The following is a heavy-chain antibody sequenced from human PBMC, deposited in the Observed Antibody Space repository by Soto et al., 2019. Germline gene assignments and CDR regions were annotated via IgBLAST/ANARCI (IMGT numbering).Heavy chain of an antibody. D-gene: IGHD6-13*01. V-gene: IGHV1-18*01. J-gene: IGHJ5*02. CDR1: GYTFTSYG. Sequence: QVQLVQSGAEVKKPGASVKVSCKASGYTFTSYGISWVRQAPGQGLEWMGWISAYNGNTNYAQKHQGRVTKTTDTSTSTAYMELRSLRSDDTAVYYCARDQSIAAAGLFTAINNWFDPWGQGTLVTVSS. CDR3: ARDQSIAAAGLFTAINNWFDP. CDR2: ISAYNGNT.